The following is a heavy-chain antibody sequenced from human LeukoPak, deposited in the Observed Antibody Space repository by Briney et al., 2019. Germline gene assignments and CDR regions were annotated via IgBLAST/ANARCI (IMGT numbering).Heavy chain of an antibody. Sequence: GGSLRLSCAASGFTFSSYSMNWVRQAPGKGLEWVSSISSSSSCIYYADSVKGRFTISRDNAKSLLYLQMNSLRAEDTAVYYCARDLSGSGDGYNDFDYWGQGTLVTVSS. CDR3: ARDLSGSGDGYNDFDY. CDR2: ISSSSSCI. D-gene: IGHD5-24*01. V-gene: IGHV3-21*01. J-gene: IGHJ4*02. CDR1: GFTFSSYS.